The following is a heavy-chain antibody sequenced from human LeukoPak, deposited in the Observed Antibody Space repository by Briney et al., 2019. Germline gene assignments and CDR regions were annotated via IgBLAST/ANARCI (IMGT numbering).Heavy chain of an antibody. V-gene: IGHV3-23*01. D-gene: IGHD6-19*01. J-gene: IGHJ3*02. CDR2: ISGSGAST. Sequence: AGSLRLSCAASGFTFSSIAMSWDRPAPGKGLGWVSAISGSGASTYYADSVKGRFTISRDNSKNTLYLQMNSLRAEGTAVYYCAKDRVAVAGIAAFDIWGQGTMVTVSS. CDR1: GFTFSSIA. CDR3: AKDRVAVAGIAAFDI.